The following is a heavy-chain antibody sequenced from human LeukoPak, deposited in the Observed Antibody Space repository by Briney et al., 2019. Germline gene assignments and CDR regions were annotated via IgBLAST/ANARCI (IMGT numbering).Heavy chain of an antibody. CDR3: ASGYSGSYDWFDP. CDR1: GFTFSSYW. V-gene: IGHV3-74*01. CDR2: INSDGSST. D-gene: IGHD1-26*01. J-gene: IGHJ5*02. Sequence: GGSLRLPCATSGFTFSSYWMHWVRQAPGKGLVWVSRINSDGSSTSYADSVKGRFTISRDNAKNTLYLQMNSLRAEDTAVYYCASGYSGSYDWFDPWGQGTLVTVSS.